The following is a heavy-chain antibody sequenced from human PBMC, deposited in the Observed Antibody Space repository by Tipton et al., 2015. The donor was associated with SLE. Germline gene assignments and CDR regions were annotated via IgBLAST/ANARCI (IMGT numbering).Heavy chain of an antibody. D-gene: IGHD1-26*01. V-gene: IGHV4-59*01. CDR1: GGSISSYY. J-gene: IGHJ4*02. CDR2: IYYSGST. CDR3: ARGGYLYSGGFDY. Sequence: TLSLTCTVSGGSISSYYWSWIRQPPGEGLEWIGYIYYSGSTNNSPSLKRRVTISVGTSKNQFSLKLSSVTAADTAGYFCARGGYLYSGGFDYWGQVTLVTVAS.